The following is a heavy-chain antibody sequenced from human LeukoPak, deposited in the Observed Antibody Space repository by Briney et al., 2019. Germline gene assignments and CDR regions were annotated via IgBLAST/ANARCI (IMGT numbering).Heavy chain of an antibody. CDR3: ARLQHVSNSGWFHFDY. CDR1: GSSLSNYC. CDR2: IYYIGST. V-gene: IGHV4-59*08. D-gene: IGHD6-19*01. J-gene: IGHJ4*02. Sequence: SETLSLTCTVSGSSLSNYCWSWIRQSPGKGLEWIGFIYYIGSTNSNPSLKSRVSISIDTSKNQFSLKLSSVTAADAAVYYCARLQHVSNSGWFHFDYRGQGTLVTVSS.